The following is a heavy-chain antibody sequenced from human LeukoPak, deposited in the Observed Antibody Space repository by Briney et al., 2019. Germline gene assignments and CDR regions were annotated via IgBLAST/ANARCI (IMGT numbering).Heavy chain of an antibody. J-gene: IGHJ3*02. CDR3: ATYYYDSSGYYPDAFDI. V-gene: IGHV3-33*05. CDR1: GFTFRTYG. Sequence: GRSLRLSCAASGFTFRTYGMHWVRQAPGKGLEWVAGISYDGSSKYYADSVKGRFTISRDNSKNTLYLQMNSLRAEDTAVYYCATYYYDSSGYYPDAFDIWGQGTMVTVSS. CDR2: ISYDGSSK. D-gene: IGHD3-22*01.